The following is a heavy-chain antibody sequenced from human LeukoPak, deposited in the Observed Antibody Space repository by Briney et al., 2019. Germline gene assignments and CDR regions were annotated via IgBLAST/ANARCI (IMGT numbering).Heavy chain of an antibody. D-gene: IGHD3-22*01. CDR1: GYTFTGYY. V-gene: IGHV1-2*02. CDR2: INPNSGGT. J-gene: IGHJ4*02. Sequence: GASVKVSCKASGYTFTGYYMHWVRQAPGQGLEWMGWINPNSGGTNYAQKFQGRVTMTRDTSINTAYMELSRLRSDDTAVYYCARGDHYEPESWDYWGQGTLVTVSS. CDR3: ARGDHYEPESWDY.